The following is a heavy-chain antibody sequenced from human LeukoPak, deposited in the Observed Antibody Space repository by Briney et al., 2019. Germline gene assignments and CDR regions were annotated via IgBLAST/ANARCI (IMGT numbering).Heavy chain of an antibody. Sequence: ASVKISCKAFGDTCSSYDLNWVRQATGQRPEWMGRISPNSGETSYAQKFQYRVTMTRITSISAAYMELSSLRSDDTAVYYCATDLLVTTDCCYFDYWGQGTLVTVSS. V-gene: IGHV1-8*01. CDR2: ISPNSGET. CDR3: ATDLLVTTDCCYFDY. D-gene: IGHD4-11*01. CDR1: GDTCSSYD. J-gene: IGHJ4*02.